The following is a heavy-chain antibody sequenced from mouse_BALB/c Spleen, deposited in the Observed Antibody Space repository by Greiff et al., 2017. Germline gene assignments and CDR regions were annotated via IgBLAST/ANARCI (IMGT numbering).Heavy chain of an antibody. J-gene: IGHJ2*01. CDR1: GFTFSSFG. V-gene: IGHV5-17*02. Sequence: EVKLVESGGGLVQPGGSRKLSCAASGFTFSSFGMHWVRQAPEKGLEWVAYISSGSSTIYYADTVKGRFTISRDNPKNTLFLQMTSLRSEDTAMYYCARSGYDGVYYFDYWGQGTTLTVSS. CDR3: ARSGYDGVYYFDY. CDR2: ISSGSSTI. D-gene: IGHD2-14*01.